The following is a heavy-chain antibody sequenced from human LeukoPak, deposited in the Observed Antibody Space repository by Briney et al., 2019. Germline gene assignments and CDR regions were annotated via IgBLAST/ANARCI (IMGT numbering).Heavy chain of an antibody. CDR3: ARDLTVVAALAPFPEHAFDI. CDR2: IYYSGST. D-gene: IGHD2-15*01. V-gene: IGHV4-30-4*01. J-gene: IGHJ3*02. Sequence: SETLSLTCTVSGGSISSGDYYWSWIRQPPGKGLEWIGYIYYSGSTYYNPSLKSRVTISVDTSKNQFSLKLSSVTAADTAVYYCARDLTVVAALAPFPEHAFDIWGQGTMVTVSS. CDR1: GGSISSGDYY.